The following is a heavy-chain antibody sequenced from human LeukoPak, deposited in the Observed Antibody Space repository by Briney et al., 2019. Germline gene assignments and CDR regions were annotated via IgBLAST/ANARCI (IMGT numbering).Heavy chain of an antibody. D-gene: IGHD6-13*01. CDR3: AKDWHISSWYGRFDP. J-gene: IGHJ5*02. CDR1: GFTFSSYA. Sequence: GGSLRLSCAASGFTFSSYAMSWVRQAPGKGLEWVSAISGSGGSTYYADSVKGRFTISRDNSKNTLYLQMNSLRAEDTAVYYCAKDWHISSWYGRFDPWGQGTLVTVSS. CDR2: ISGSGGST. V-gene: IGHV3-23*01.